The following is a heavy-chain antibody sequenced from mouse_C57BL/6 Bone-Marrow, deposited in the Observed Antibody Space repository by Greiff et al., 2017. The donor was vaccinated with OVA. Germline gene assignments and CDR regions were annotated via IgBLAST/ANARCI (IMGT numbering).Heavy chain of an antibody. V-gene: IGHV1-64*01. CDR1: GYTFTSYW. D-gene: IGHD4-1*01. CDR3: ARSITGTERGYYFDY. J-gene: IGHJ2*01. CDR2: IRPNSGST. Sequence: QVQLQQPGAELVKPGASVKLSCKASGYTFTSYWMHWVKQRPGQGLEWIGMIRPNSGSTNYNEKFKSKATLTVDNSYSTAYLQRSSLTSEDSAVYYCARSITGTERGYYFDYWGQGTTLTVSS.